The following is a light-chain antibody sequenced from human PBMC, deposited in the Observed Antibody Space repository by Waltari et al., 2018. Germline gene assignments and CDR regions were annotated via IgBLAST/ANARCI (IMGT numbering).Light chain of an antibody. CDR2: DAS. V-gene: IGKV3-15*01. CDR3: QQYNNWPGT. Sequence: IVLTQSPGTLSVSPGERATLSCRASQSVSSNLAWYQKKPGQAPRLLIYDASTRATGFPARFSGGGSGTEFTLTISSLQAEDFALYYCQQYNNWPGTFGQGTKVEIK. CDR1: QSVSSN. J-gene: IGKJ1*01.